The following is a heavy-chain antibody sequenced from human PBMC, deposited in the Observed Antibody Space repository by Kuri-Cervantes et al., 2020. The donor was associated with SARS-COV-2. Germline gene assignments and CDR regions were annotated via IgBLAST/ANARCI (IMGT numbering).Heavy chain of an antibody. CDR2: IYYSGST. Sequence: GSLRLSCGVYGGSFSGYYWSWLRQSPGKGLEWIGSIYYSGSTYYNPSLKSRVTISVDTSKNQFSLKLSSVTAADTAVYYCARHARYTIFGVVIIPGWFDPWGQGTLVTVSS. J-gene: IGHJ5*02. CDR3: ARHARYTIFGVVIIPGWFDP. V-gene: IGHV4-34*01. CDR1: GGSFSGYY. D-gene: IGHD3-3*01.